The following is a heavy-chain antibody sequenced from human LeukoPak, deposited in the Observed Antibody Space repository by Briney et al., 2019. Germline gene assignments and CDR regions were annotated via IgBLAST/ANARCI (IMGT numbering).Heavy chain of an antibody. J-gene: IGHJ4*02. CDR3: ARDRVSGYAALDY. V-gene: IGHV3-66*01. Sequence: GGSLILSCAASGFTVSSNYMSWVRQAPGKGLEWVSVIYSGGSTYYADSVKGRFTISRDNSKNTLFLQMNSLRAEDTAIYYCARDRVSGYAALDYWGQGTLVTVSS. D-gene: IGHD5-18*01. CDR2: IYSGGST. CDR1: GFTVSSNY.